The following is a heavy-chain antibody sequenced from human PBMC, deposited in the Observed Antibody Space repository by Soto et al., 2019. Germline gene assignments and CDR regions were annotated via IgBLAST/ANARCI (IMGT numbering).Heavy chain of an antibody. Sequence: GSLRLSCAASGFTFSGSAMHWVRQASGKGLEWVGRIRSKANSYATAYAASVKGRFTISRDDSKNTAYLQMNSLKTEDTAVYYCTSLHLDTAKSSYYYGMDAWGQGTTVTVSS. V-gene: IGHV3-73*01. CDR2: IRSKANSYAT. D-gene: IGHD5-18*01. CDR3: TSLHLDTAKSSYYYGMDA. J-gene: IGHJ6*02. CDR1: GFTFSGSA.